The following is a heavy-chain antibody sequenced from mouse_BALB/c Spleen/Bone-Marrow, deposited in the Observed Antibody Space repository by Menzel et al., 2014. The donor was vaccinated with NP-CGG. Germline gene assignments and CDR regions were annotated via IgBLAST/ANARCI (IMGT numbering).Heavy chain of an antibody. CDR1: GFTFSTYG. V-gene: IGHV5-6*02. CDR3: TRQGNWDHYAMVY. J-gene: IGHJ4*01. D-gene: IGHD4-1*01. CDR2: ISSGGGYT. Sequence: DVMLVESGGDLVKPGGSLKLSCAASGFTFSTYGMSWVRQTPDKRLEWVATISSGGGYTYYPDSVKGRFTISRDNAKNTLYLQMSSLKSEDTAMYYCTRQGNWDHYAMVYWGQGTSVTVSS.